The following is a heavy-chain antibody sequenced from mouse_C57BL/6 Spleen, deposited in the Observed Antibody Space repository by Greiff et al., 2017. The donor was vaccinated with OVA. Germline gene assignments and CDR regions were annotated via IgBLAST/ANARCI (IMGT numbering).Heavy chain of an antibody. CDR3: AREGYYDYEDY. D-gene: IGHD2-4*01. J-gene: IGHJ2*01. CDR2: INPSSGYT. V-gene: IGHV1-4*01. CDR1: GYTFTSYT. Sequence: VMLVESGAELARPGASVKMSCKASGYTFTSYTMHWVKQRPGQGLEWIGYINPSSGYTKYNQKFKDKATLTADKSSSTAYMQLSSLTSEDSAVYYCAREGYYDYEDYWGQGTTLTVSA.